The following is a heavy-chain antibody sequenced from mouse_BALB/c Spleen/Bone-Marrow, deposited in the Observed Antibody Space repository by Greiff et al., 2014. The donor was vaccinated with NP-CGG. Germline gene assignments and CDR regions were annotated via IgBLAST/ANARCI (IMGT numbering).Heavy chain of an antibody. Sequence: DVHLVESGGGLVQPGGSRKLSCAASGFTFSSFGMHWVRQTPEKGLEWVAYISSGSSTIYYADTVKGRFTISRDNPKNTLFLQVTSLRSEDTAMYYCTRGGNWDDFDYWGQATTLTVSS. CDR1: GFTFSSFG. J-gene: IGHJ2*01. CDR2: ISSGSSTI. D-gene: IGHD4-1*01. V-gene: IGHV5-17*02. CDR3: TRGGNWDDFDY.